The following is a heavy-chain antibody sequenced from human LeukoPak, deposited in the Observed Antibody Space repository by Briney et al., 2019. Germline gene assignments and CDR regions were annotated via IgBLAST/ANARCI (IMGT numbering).Heavy chain of an antibody. J-gene: IGHJ3*02. V-gene: IGHV3-7*03. CDR3: AKELSSWGPSSDAFDI. D-gene: IGHD3-16*01. CDR2: IKQDGSEK. Sequence: GGSLRLSCAASGFTFSSYGMSWVRQAPGKGLEWVANIKQDGSEKYYVDSVKGRFTISRDNAKNSLYLQMNSLRAEDTAVYYCAKELSSWGPSSDAFDIWGQGTMVTVSS. CDR1: GFTFSSYG.